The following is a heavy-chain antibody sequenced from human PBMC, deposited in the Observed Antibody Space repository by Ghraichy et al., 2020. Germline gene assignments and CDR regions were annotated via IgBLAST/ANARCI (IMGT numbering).Heavy chain of an antibody. V-gene: IGHV3-74*01. CDR2: INYDGSST. CDR1: GFTFSSYW. J-gene: IGHJ6*02. CDR3: ARYCSSTSCYPSYYYGMDV. Sequence: LSLTCTASGFTFSSYWMHWVRQAPGKGLVWVSRINYDGSSTSYADSVKGRFTISRDNAKNTLYLQMNSLRAEDTAVYYCARYCSSTSCYPSYYYGMDVWGQGTTVTVSS. D-gene: IGHD2-2*01.